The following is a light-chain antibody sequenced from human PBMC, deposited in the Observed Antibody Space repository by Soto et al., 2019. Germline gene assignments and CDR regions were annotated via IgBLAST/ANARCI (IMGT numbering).Light chain of an antibody. CDR2: YDS. CDR1: NIGSKS. V-gene: IGLV3-21*04. Sequence: SYELTQPPSVSVAPGKTARITCGGNNIGSKSVHWYQQKPGQAPVLVIYYDSDRPSGIPERFSGSNSGNTATLTISRVEAGVEADYYCQVWDSSSDHGVFGTGTKLTVL. CDR3: QVWDSSSDHGV. J-gene: IGLJ1*01.